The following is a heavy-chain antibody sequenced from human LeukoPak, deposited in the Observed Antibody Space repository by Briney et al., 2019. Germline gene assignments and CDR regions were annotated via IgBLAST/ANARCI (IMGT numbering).Heavy chain of an antibody. V-gene: IGHV1-69*04. J-gene: IGHJ4*02. Sequence: SVKVSCKASGGTFSSYAISWVRQAPGQGPEWMGRIIPILGIANYAQKFQGRVTITADKSTSTAYMELSSLRSEDTAVYYCARDTGPGYYAYYFDYWGQGTLVTVSS. CDR3: ARDTGPGYYAYYFDY. CDR1: GGTFSSYA. D-gene: IGHD3-9*01. CDR2: IIPILGIA.